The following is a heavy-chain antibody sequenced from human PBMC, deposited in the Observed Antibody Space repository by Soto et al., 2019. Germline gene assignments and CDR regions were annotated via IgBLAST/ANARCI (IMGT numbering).Heavy chain of an antibody. Sequence: PGESLKISCKGSGYSFTSYWISWVRQMPGKGLEWMGRIDPSDSYTNYSPSFQGHVTISADKSXXXXXXXWXSLKASDTAMYYCARHSYGDYDDAFDIWGQGTMVTVSS. CDR3: ARHSYGDYDDAFDI. CDR2: IDPSDSYT. D-gene: IGHD4-17*01. V-gene: IGHV5-10-1*01. J-gene: IGHJ3*02. CDR1: GYSFTSYW.